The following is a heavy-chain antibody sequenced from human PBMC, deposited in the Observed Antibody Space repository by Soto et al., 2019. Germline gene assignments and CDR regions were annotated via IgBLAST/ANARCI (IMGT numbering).Heavy chain of an antibody. CDR3: AGVRIQLWTKIDY. D-gene: IGHD5-18*01. CDR1: GGSISSGGYS. Sequence: QLQLQESGSGLVKPSQTLSLTCAVSGGSISSGGYSWSWIRQPPGKGLEWIGYIYHSGSTYYNPSLQSRVTIAVDRSKNQFSLKLSSVTAADTAVYYCAGVRIQLWTKIDYWGQGTLVTVSS. J-gene: IGHJ4*02. CDR2: IYHSGST. V-gene: IGHV4-30-2*01.